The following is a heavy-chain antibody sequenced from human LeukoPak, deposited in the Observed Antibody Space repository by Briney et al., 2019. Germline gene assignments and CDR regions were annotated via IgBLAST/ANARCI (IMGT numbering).Heavy chain of an antibody. CDR1: GFTFNNYA. Sequence: GGSLRLSCAASGFTFNNYAMSWVRQAPGTGLEWLSYVSGSGGATYYAASVKGRFTISRDNSKNTVYLQMGSLRAEDTAVYYCAKNRGGTYKYYMDVWGSGTTVTVSS. CDR3: AKNRGGTYKYYMDV. D-gene: IGHD1-1*01. CDR2: VSGSGGAT. J-gene: IGHJ6*03. V-gene: IGHV3-23*01.